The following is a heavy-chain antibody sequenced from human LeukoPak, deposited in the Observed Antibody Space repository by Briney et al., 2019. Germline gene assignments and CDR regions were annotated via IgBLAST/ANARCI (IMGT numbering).Heavy chain of an antibody. V-gene: IGHV4-28*01. Sequence: PSETLSLTCAVSGYSISSSNWWGWIRQPPGKGLEWIGYIYYSGSTYYNPSLKSRVTMSVDTSKNQFSLKLSPVTAVDTAVYYCARRYSSGWYHWYFDLWGRGTLVTVSS. CDR3: ARRYSSGWYHWYFDL. J-gene: IGHJ2*01. D-gene: IGHD6-19*01. CDR1: GYSISSSNW. CDR2: IYYSGST.